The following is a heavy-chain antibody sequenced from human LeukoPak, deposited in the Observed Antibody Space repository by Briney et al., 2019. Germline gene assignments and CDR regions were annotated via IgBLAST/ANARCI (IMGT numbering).Heavy chain of an antibody. CDR1: GGSFSGYY. V-gene: IGHV4-34*01. CDR3: TRGWPVDY. J-gene: IGHJ4*02. CDR2: INRSGST. Sequence: SETLSLTCAVCGGSFSGYYWSWIRQPPGKGLEWIGEINRSGSTNFNPSLESRVSISLDTSSNHFSLRLNSVTAADTAVYYCTRGWPVDYWGQGTLVTVSS.